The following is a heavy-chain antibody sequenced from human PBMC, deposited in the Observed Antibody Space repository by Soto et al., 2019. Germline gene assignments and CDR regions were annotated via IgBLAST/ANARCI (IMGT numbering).Heavy chain of an antibody. CDR3: ARMNVDSYQFYYAMDV. V-gene: IGHV2-26*01. Sequence: SGPTLVNPTETLTLTCTVPGFSLTTGKMGVSWIRQPPGKALEWLAHIFSDNERSYSTSLQGRLTISKDTSGSQVVLSMTNVDPVDTATYYCARMNVDSYQFYYAMDVWGQGTTVTVSS. CDR2: IFSDNER. CDR1: GFSLTTGKMG. J-gene: IGHJ6*02. D-gene: IGHD4-17*01.